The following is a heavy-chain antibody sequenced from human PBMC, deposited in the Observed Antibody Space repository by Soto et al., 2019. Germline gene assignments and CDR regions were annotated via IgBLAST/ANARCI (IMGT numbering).Heavy chain of an antibody. J-gene: IGHJ6*02. CDR2: ISAYNGNT. D-gene: IGHD2-15*01. V-gene: IGHV1-18*04. CDR1: GYTFTSYG. Sequence: ASVKVSCKASGYTFTSYGISWVRQVPGQGLDWMGWISAYNGNTKYAQDLQGRVTMTTDTSTSTAYMELRSLRSDDTAMYYCARFSGGSYNTYYFYYGMDVWGQGTTVTVSS. CDR3: ARFSGGSYNTYYFYYGMDV.